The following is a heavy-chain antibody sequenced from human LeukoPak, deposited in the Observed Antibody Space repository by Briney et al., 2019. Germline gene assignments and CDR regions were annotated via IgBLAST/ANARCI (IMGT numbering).Heavy chain of an antibody. CDR2: ISYDGSNK. CDR3: ARDGSGSYVPYRLYYYYYMDV. D-gene: IGHD3-10*01. CDR1: GFTFSSYA. J-gene: IGHJ6*03. V-gene: IGHV3-30*04. Sequence: GGSLRLSCAASGFTFSSYAMHWVRQAPGKGLEWVAVISYDGSNKYYADSVKGRFTISRDNSKNTLYLQMNSLRAEDTAVYYCARDGSGSYVPYRLYYYYYMDVWGKGTTVTVSS.